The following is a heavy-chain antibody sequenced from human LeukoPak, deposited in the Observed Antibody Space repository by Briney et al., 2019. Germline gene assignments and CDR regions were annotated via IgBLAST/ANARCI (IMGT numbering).Heavy chain of an antibody. J-gene: IGHJ3*02. V-gene: IGHV4-34*01. Sequence: KSSETLSLTCAGYGGSFSGYYWSWIRQPPGKGLEWIGEINHSGSTNYNPSLKSRVTISVDTSKNQFSLKLSSVTAADTAVYYCAREWLRPDAFDIWGQGTMVTVSS. CDR2: INHSGST. CDR3: AREWLRPDAFDI. CDR1: GGSFSGYY. D-gene: IGHD6-19*01.